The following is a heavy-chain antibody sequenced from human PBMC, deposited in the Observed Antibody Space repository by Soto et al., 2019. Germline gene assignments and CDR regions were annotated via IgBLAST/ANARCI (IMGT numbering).Heavy chain of an antibody. D-gene: IGHD5-12*01. CDR2: IIPVLGTT. CDR3: ARESGYDSPDD. V-gene: IGHV1-69*08. CDR1: GNTFISSS. J-gene: IGHJ4*02. Sequence: QVQLVHSGAEVKKPGSSVKVSCKTSGNTFISSSITWVRQAPGQGLEWMGKIIPVLGTTQNTQKFQGRLTITADKSTSTAYMELSSLRSEDTAIYFCARESGYDSPDDWGQGTLVTVSS.